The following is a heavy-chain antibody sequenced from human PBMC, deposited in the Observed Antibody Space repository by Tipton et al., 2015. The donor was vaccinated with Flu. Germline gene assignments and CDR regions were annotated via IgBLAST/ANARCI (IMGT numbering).Heavy chain of an antibody. V-gene: IGHV4-59*01. D-gene: IGHD4-17*01. J-gene: IGHJ4*02. CDR2: IYYSGST. CDR3: ARDSGFGDPFDY. CDR1: GGSISRYY. Sequence: LRLSCTVSGGSISRYYWSWIRHPPGKGLEWIGYIYYSGSTNYNPSLKSRVTISLDTSKNQFSLNLNSVTAADTAVYYCARDSGFGDPFDYWGQGTLVTVSS.